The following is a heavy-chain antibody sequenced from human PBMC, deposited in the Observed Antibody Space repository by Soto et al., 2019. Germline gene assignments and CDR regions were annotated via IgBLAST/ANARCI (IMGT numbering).Heavy chain of an antibody. J-gene: IGHJ4*02. Sequence: ASVKVSCKASGGTFSSYAISWVRQAPGQGLEWMGGIIPIFGTANYAQKFQGRVTITADESTSTAYMELSSLRSEDTAVYYCARDGGDYSNYYFDYWGQGTLVTVSS. CDR1: GGTFSSYA. CDR2: IIPIFGTA. D-gene: IGHD4-4*01. V-gene: IGHV1-69*13. CDR3: ARDGGDYSNYYFDY.